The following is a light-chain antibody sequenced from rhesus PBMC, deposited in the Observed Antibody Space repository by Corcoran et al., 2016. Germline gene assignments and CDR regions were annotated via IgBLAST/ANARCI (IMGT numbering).Light chain of an antibody. CDR2: EVS. J-gene: IGLJ2*01. V-gene: IGLV2-32*02. CDR3: SSSADFTSFL. CDR1: TRDIGGYNY. Sequence: QAALTQPRSVSGSPGHSVTIPCTGTTRDIGGYNYVSWYQQHPGTAPKLMIYEVSKRPSGVSDRFSGSKSGNTASLTISGLQAEDEADYYCSSSADFTSFLFGGGTRLTVL.